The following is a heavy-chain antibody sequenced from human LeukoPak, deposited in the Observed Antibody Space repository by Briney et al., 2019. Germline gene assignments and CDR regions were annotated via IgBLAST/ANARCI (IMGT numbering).Heavy chain of an antibody. D-gene: IGHD2-15*01. CDR1: GFTFSSYE. J-gene: IGHJ4*02. V-gene: IGHV3-48*03. CDR3: AKAPVTTCSGAYCYPFDY. CDR2: ISSSGSTI. Sequence: PGGSLRLSCAASGFTFSSYEMNWVRQAPGKGLEWVSYISSSGSTIYYADSVKGRFTISRDNSKNTLYLRMNSLRAEDAAVYYCAKAPVTTCSGAYCYPFDYWGQGTLVTVSS.